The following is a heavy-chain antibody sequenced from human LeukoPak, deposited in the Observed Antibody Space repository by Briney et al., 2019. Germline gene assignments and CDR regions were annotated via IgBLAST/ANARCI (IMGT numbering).Heavy chain of an antibody. J-gene: IGHJ6*02. V-gene: IGHV3-48*03. D-gene: IGHD2-15*01. Sequence: GGSLRLSCEASGFRFGTYEMNWVRQAPGKGLEWVSYISSGGNSKYYADSVKGRFTVSRDNVKNSLCLQMNSLRAEDTAVYYCARDHMVEVGSYGLDVWGQGTSVTVSS. CDR2: ISSGGNSK. CDR3: ARDHMVEVGSYGLDV. CDR1: GFRFGTYE.